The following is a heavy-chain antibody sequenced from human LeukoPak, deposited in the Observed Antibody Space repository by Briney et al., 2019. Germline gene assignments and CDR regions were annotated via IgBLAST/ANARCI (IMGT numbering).Heavy chain of an antibody. J-gene: IGHJ4*02. CDR1: GFIFSNYA. CDR3: TRDGSYGDYSTAFDY. V-gene: IGHV3-23*01. Sequence: PGGSLRLSCAASGFIFSNYAMTWVRQAPGKGLEWVSSSGSTTDYSDSVKGRFTISRDNSKNTLYLQMNSLRADDTAVYYCTRDGSYGDYSTAFDYWGQGALVTVSS. CDR2: SGSTT. D-gene: IGHD4-17*01.